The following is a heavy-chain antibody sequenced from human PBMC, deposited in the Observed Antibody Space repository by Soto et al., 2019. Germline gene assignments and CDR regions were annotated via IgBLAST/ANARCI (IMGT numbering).Heavy chain of an antibody. CDR1: GGSFSGYY. J-gene: IGHJ5*02. CDR3: ARGPRVLPYFSRTSGHQRYWFAP. CDR2: INHSGST. V-gene: IGHV4-34*01. D-gene: IGHD2-2*01. Sequence: SETLSLTCAVYGGSFSGYYWSWIRQPPGKGLEWIGEINHSGSTNYNPSLKSRVTISVDTSKNQFSLKLSSVTAADTAVYYCARGPRVLPYFSRTSGHQRYWFAPGGRGTLVTVSS.